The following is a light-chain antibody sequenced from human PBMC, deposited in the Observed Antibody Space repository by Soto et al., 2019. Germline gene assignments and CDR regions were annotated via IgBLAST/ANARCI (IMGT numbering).Light chain of an antibody. CDR1: QSVSSSY. CDR3: QLSGRSQYP. Sequence: EIVLTQSPGTLSLSPGERATLSCRASQSVSSSYLAWYQQKPGQAPRLLIYGASSRATGIPDRFSGSGSGTALTLSISRLQPQVFAVYYCQLSGRSQYPLGKGTKLQI. CDR2: GAS. V-gene: IGKV3-20*01. J-gene: IGKJ2*01.